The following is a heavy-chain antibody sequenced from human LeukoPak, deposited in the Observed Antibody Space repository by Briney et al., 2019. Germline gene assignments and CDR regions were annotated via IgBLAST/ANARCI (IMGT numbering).Heavy chain of an antibody. J-gene: IGHJ4*02. D-gene: IGHD3-22*01. CDR3: ARLLTRDDSSGYYFNFDY. V-gene: IGHV1-69*13. CDR1: GGSFSSYV. CDR2: IIPMFHTA. Sequence: SVKVSCKASGGSFSSYVISWVRQAPGQGLEWMGGIIPMFHTANYALKFQGRVTITADESTSTAYMELSSLRSEDTAVYYCARLLTRDDSSGYYFNFDYWGQGTLVTVSS.